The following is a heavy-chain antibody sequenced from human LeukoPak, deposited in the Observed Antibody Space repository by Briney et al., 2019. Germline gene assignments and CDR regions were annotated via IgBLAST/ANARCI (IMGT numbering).Heavy chain of an antibody. D-gene: IGHD6-13*01. CDR3: AKVPASGTTFDY. V-gene: IGHV3-30*18. J-gene: IGHJ4*02. CDR1: GFTFSSYA. CDR2: ISYDGSNK. Sequence: PGGSLRLSCAASGFTFSSYAMTWVRQAPGRGLEWVAVISYDGSNKYYADSVKGRFTISRDNSKNTLYLQMNSLRAEDTAVYYCAKVPASGTTFDYWGQGTLVIVSS.